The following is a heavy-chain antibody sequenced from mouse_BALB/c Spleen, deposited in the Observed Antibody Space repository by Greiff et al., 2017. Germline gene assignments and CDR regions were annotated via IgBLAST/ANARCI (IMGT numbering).Heavy chain of an antibody. CDR1: GYTFTSYT. V-gene: IGHV1-4*02. CDR3: ARNYGNLYYFDY. CDR2: INPSSGYT. Sequence: VQLQQSAAELARPGASVKMSCKASGYTFTSYTMHWVKQRPGQGLEWIGYINPSSGYTEYNQKFKDKTTLTADKSSSTAYMQLSSLTSEDSAVYYCARNYGNLYYFDYWGQGTTRTVSA. J-gene: IGHJ2*01. D-gene: IGHD2-1*01.